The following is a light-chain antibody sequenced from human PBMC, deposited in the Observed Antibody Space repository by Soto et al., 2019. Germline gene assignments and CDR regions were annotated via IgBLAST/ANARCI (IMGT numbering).Light chain of an antibody. Sequence: QSALTQPASVSGSPGQSITISCTGTSSDVGGYNYVSWYQQHPGKAPKLMIYDVSNRPSGVSNRFSGSKSGNTASLTISGLQAEDEADYYCSSYTSSSTLVVFGTGTKLTFL. CDR3: SSYTSSSTLVV. CDR1: SSDVGGYNY. V-gene: IGLV2-14*01. J-gene: IGLJ1*01. CDR2: DVS.